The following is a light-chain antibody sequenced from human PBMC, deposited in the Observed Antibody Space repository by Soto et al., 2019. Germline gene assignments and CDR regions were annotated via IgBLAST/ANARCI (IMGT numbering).Light chain of an antibody. J-gene: IGLJ2*01. Sequence: QSALTQPASVSGSPGQSITISCTGTSSDVGRYNLVSWYLQYPGKVPKLIITEGTKRPSGVSNRFSGSKSGNTASLTISGLQAEDEADYYCSSYAGSTTVVFGGGTKLTVL. CDR2: EGT. CDR1: SSDVGRYNL. CDR3: SSYAGSTTVV. V-gene: IGLV2-23*01.